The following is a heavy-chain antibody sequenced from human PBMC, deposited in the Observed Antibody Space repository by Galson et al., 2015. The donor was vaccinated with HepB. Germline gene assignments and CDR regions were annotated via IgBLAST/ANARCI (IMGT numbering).Heavy chain of an antibody. V-gene: IGHV3-23*01. J-gene: IGHJ4*02. Sequence: SLRLSCAASGFTFSSYAMSWVRQAPGKGLEWVSAISGSGGSTYYADSVKGRFTISRDNSKDTLYLQMNSLRAEDTAVYYCARGSGYSYGCDYWGQGTLVTVSS. CDR1: GFTFSSYA. CDR3: ARGSGYSYGCDY. CDR2: ISGSGGST. D-gene: IGHD5-18*01.